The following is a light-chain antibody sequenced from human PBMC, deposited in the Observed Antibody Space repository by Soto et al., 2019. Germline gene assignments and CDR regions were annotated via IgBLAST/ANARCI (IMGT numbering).Light chain of an antibody. CDR1: SSDVGSYNR. CDR2: EVN. J-gene: IGLJ2*01. V-gene: IGLV2-18*02. Sequence: QSALTQPPSVSGSPGQSVTISCTGTSSDVGSYNRVSWYQQPPGTAPKLMIYEVNNRPSGVPDRFSGSKSGNTASLTISGLQAEYEADYYCSSYTSSTTVVFGGGTKLTVL. CDR3: SSYTSSTTVV.